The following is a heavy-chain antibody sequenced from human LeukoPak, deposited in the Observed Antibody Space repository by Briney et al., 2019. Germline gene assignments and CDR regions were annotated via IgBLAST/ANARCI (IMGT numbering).Heavy chain of an antibody. CDR1: GGSISSGGYY. CDR3: ARGGYSYGFDY. V-gene: IGHV4-31*03. J-gene: IGHJ4*02. CDR2: IYYSGST. Sequence: SETLSLTCTVSGGSISSGGYYWSWIRQHPGKGLEWIGYIYYSGSTYYNPSLKSRVTISVDTSKNQFSLKLSSVTAADTAVYYCARGGYSYGFDYWGQGTLVTVS. D-gene: IGHD5-18*01.